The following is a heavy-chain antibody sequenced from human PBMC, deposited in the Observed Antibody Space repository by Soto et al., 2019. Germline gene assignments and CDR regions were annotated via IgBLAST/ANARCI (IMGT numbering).Heavy chain of an antibody. CDR1: GGSVSSYY. CDR3: ATHSNRNYGLYYFVY. J-gene: IGHJ4*02. D-gene: IGHD4-4*01. CDR2: IYYSGST. V-gene: IGHV4-59*08. Sequence: SETLSLTCTVSGGSVSSYYWSWIRQSPEKGLEWIGYIYYSGSTKYKPSLKSRVTISVDTSKNQFSLKVSSATAADTAVYYCATHSNRNYGLYYFVYWGLGALVTVSS.